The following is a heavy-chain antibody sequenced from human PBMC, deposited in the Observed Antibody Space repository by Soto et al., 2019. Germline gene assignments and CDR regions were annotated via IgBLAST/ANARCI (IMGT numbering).Heavy chain of an antibody. Sequence: SETLSLTCTVSGGSISSYYWSWIRQPPGKGLEWIGYIYYSGSTNYNPSLKSRVTISVDTSKNQFSLKLSSVTAADTAVYYCAREYSSASRSFLGYWGQGTLVTVSS. CDR1: GGSISSYY. V-gene: IGHV4-59*01. D-gene: IGHD6-6*01. CDR2: IYYSGST. CDR3: AREYSSASRSFLGY. J-gene: IGHJ4*02.